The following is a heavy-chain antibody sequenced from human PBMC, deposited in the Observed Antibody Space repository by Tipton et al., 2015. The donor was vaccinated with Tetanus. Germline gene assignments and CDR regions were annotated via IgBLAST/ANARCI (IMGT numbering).Heavy chain of an antibody. D-gene: IGHD6-25*01. V-gene: IGHV3-23*01. Sequence: GSLRLSCAASGFTFNSYAMTWVRQAPGRGLEWIPSISGRAEGSYYADSVKGRFTISRDNAKNSLFLEMNTLRGDDTAVYYCVSGSALDYWGQGTRITVSS. CDR3: VSGSALDY. CDR1: GFTFNSYA. J-gene: IGHJ4*02. CDR2: ISGRAEGS.